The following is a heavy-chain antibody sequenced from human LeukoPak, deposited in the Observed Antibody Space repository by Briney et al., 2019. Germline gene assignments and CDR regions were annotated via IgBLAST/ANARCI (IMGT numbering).Heavy chain of an antibody. V-gene: IGHV3-23*01. CDR1: GITFSNYA. CDR3: AKGRYESSGFNWAA. CDR2: ISGSAHKI. Sequence: GGSLRLSCVASGITFSNYAVSWVRQAPEKGLDWVSVISGSAHKIRYADSVKGRFTISRDNSENIVYLQMNSLRAEDTAVYYCAKGRYESSGFNWAAWGQGTLVTVSS. D-gene: IGHD3-22*01. J-gene: IGHJ4*02.